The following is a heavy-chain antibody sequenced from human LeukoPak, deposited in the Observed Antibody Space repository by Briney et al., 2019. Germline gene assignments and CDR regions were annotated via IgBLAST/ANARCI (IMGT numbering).Heavy chain of an antibody. J-gene: IGHJ6*03. Sequence: GASVKVSCKASGYTFTSYDINWVRQATGQGLEWMGWMNPNSGNTGYARKFQGRVTMTRNTSISTAYMELSSLRSEDTAVYYCARGAGQLPSPYYYYYYMDVWGKGTTVTVSS. V-gene: IGHV1-8*01. CDR1: GYTFTSYD. CDR2: MNPNSGNT. CDR3: ARGAGQLPSPYYYYYYMDV. D-gene: IGHD2-2*01.